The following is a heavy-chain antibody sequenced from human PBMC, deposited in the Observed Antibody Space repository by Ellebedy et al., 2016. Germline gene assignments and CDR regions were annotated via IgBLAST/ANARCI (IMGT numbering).Heavy chain of an antibody. CDR2: IIPILGIA. D-gene: IGHD5-18*01. V-gene: IGHV1-69*04. CDR3: AISDTAMLFPLGY. Sequence: ASVKVSCKASGGTFSSYAISWVRQAPGQGLEWMGRIIPILGIANYAQKFQGRVTITADKSTSTAYMELSSLRSEDTAVYYCAISDTAMLFPLGYWGQGTLVTVSS. J-gene: IGHJ4*02. CDR1: GGTFSSYA.